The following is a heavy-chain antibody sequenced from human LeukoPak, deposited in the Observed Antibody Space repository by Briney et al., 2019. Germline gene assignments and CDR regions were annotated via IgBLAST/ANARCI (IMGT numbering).Heavy chain of an antibody. CDR2: ISYDGNTI. D-gene: IGHD4-11*01. CDR3: ARSGGLQKFDY. Sequence: GRSLRLSCAASVFTFSNYALHWVRQAPGKGLQWVAVISYDGNTIHYADSVKGRFIISRDTSKNTLYLQMNSLRAEDTAVYYCARSGGLQKFDYWGQGTLVTVSS. J-gene: IGHJ4*02. V-gene: IGHV3-30-3*01. CDR1: VFTFSNYA.